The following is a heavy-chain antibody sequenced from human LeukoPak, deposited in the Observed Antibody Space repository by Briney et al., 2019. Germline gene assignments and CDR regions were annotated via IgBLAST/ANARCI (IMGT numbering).Heavy chain of an antibody. J-gene: IGHJ6*03. D-gene: IGHD3-16*01. CDR1: GGSISSYY. Sequence: SETLSLTCTVSGGSISSYYWSWIRQPPGKGLEWIGYIYTSGSTNYNPSLKSRVTISVDTSKNQFSLKLSSVTAADTAVYYCARQIGHYDYVWGSPGNYYYYMDVWGKGTTVTVSS. CDR2: IYTSGST. V-gene: IGHV4-4*09. CDR3: ARQIGHYDYVWGSPGNYYYYMDV.